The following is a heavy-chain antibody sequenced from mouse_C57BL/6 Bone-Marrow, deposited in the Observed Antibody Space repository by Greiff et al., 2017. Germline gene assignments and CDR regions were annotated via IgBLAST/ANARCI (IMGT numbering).Heavy chain of an antibody. D-gene: IGHD1-1*01. CDR2: IWSGGST. CDR3: ARNSDYYGSAWFAY. CDR1: GFSLTSYG. V-gene: IGHV2-2*01. J-gene: IGHJ3*01. Sequence: VQRVESGPGLVQPSQRLSITCTASGFSLTSYGVHWVRQSPGKGLEWLGVIWSGGSTDYNAAFISRLSISKDNSKSQVFFNMNSLQADDTARYYCARNSDYYGSAWFAYWGQGTLVTVSA.